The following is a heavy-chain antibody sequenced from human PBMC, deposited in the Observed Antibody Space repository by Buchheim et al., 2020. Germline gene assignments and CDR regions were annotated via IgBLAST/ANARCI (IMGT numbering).Heavy chain of an antibody. J-gene: IGHJ6*02. CDR2: IYPGDSDT. D-gene: IGHD2-8*01. CDR3: ARLYYLYCTNGVCYTGYGMDV. V-gene: IGHV5-51*01. CDR1: GYSFTSYW. Sequence: EVQLVQSGAEVKKPGESLKISCKGSGYSFTSYWIGWVRQMPGKGLEWMGIIYPGDSDTRYSPSFQGQVTISADKSIRTAYPQWSSLKASDTAMYYCARLYYLYCTNGVCYTGYGMDVWGQGTT.